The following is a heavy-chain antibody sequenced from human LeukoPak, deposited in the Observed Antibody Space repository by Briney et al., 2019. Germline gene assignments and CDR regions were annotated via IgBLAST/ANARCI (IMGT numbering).Heavy chain of an antibody. J-gene: IGHJ5*02. CDR3: ARDNSVGDYAWWFDP. D-gene: IGHD1-26*01. CDR2: ITPSGDNT. Sequence: GASVKVSCKASGYTFTSYDINWVRQAPGQGLEWLGLITPSGDNTWYAQKFHRRVTMTRDLSTSTDYLELSSLIYDDTAVYYCARDNSVGDYAWWFDPWGQGTLVTVSS. V-gene: IGHV1-46*01. CDR1: GYTFTSYD.